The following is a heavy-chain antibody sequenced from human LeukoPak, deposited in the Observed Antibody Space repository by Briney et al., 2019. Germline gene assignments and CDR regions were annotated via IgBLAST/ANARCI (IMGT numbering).Heavy chain of an antibody. CDR2: IYYSGST. V-gene: IGHV4-59*01. J-gene: IGHJ4*02. D-gene: IGHD3-10*01. Sequence: SETLSLTCTVSGVSFSIYYWAWIRQPAGKGLEWIGYIYYSGSTNYNPSLKSRVTISVDTSKNQFSLKLSSVTAADTAVYYCARSTYGSGSYHPEYYFDYWGQGTLVTVSS. CDR1: GVSFSIYY. CDR3: ARSTYGSGSYHPEYYFDY.